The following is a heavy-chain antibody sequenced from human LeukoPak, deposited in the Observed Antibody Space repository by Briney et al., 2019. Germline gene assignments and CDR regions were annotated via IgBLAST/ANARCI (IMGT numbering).Heavy chain of an antibody. CDR1: GFAFSDLY. J-gene: IGHJ6*03. Sequence: GGSVRLSCAVSGFAFSDLYMSWVRQAPGLGLEWLSYISSSGTTIYYADSVRGRFTISRDNAKNSLSLQMTSLRAEDTAVYYCARIGTGTMAYMDVWGKGTTVTVSS. V-gene: IGHV3-11*01. CDR2: ISSSGTTI. CDR3: ARIGTGTMAYMDV. D-gene: IGHD1-7*01.